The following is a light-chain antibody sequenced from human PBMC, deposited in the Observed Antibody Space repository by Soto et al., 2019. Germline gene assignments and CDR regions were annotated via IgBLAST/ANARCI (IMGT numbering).Light chain of an antibody. V-gene: IGLV1-47*01. CDR1: SSNIGSNY. J-gene: IGLJ2*01. CDR2: RNN. Sequence: QSVLSQPPSASGTPGQSVTISCSGSSSNIGSNYVYWYQQFPGTAPFIYRNNQRHPGVPDRFSGSKSGTSASLAISGLRSEDEADYYCAAWDDSLSGPVIGGGTKLTVL. CDR3: AAWDDSLSGPV.